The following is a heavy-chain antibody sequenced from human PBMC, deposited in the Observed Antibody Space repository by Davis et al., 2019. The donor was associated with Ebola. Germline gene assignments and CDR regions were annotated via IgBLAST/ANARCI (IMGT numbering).Heavy chain of an antibody. CDR3: ARGNVVDTAMDILIISAFNI. CDR2: TSHDGSNT. D-gene: IGHD5-18*01. CDR1: GFSFSSYA. J-gene: IGHJ3*02. V-gene: IGHV3-30-3*01. Sequence: GESLKISCAASGFSFSSYAMHWVRQAPGKGLEWVAVTSHDGSNTYYADSVTGRFTISRDNAKNSLYLQMSSLRVEDTALYYCARGNVVDTAMDILIISAFNIWGQGTMVTVSS.